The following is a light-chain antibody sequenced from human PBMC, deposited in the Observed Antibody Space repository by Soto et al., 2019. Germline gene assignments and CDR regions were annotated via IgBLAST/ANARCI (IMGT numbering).Light chain of an antibody. CDR3: QQYGSSGT. CDR1: QTVSSY. J-gene: IGKJ1*01. V-gene: IGKV3-20*01. Sequence: EIVWTQSPATLSLSPGERATLSCRASQTVSSYLAWYQQKPGQAPRLLIYGASNRATGIPDRFSGSGSGTDFTLTISRLEPEDFAVYYCQQYGSSGTFGQVTKVDIK. CDR2: GAS.